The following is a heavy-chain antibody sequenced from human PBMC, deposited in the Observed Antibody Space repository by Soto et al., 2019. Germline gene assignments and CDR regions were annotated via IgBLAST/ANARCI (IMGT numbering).Heavy chain of an antibody. V-gene: IGHV4-34*01. CDR3: ARGVGSPAWRNYYMEV. Sequence: QVQLQQWGAGLLKPSETLSLTCAVYGGSFSGYYWSWIRQPPRTGLEWIGEINHSGSTNYNPPLTSRVVTSVDTSKNKLSLKLSSVTAADTAVYYCARGVGSPAWRNYYMEVCGKGSTVTVSS. CDR1: GGSFSGYY. CDR2: INHSGST. D-gene: IGHD1-1*01. J-gene: IGHJ6*03.